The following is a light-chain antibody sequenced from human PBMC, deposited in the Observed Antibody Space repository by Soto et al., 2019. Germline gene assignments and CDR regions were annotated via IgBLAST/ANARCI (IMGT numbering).Light chain of an antibody. CDR1: QSISGS. V-gene: IGKV1-5*03. Sequence: GDRVTITCRASQSISGSWAWYQQKPGKAPKLLIYEAANLKSGVPSRFSGSGSGTEYTLTISSLQPDDSASYYCQQYNGFWTFGRGTRVEIK. CDR2: EAA. J-gene: IGKJ1*01. CDR3: QQYNGFWT.